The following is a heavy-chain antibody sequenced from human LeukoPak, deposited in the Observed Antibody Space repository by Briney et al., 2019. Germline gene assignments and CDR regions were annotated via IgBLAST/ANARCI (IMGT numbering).Heavy chain of an antibody. Sequence: GGSLRLSCAASGFTFSTYAMNWVRQAPGKGLEWVSRIYSDGSSTSYANSVKGRFTISRDNAKNTLYLQMNSLRAEDTAVYYCARDKGSGWDYWGQGTLVTVSS. CDR2: IYSDGSST. CDR1: GFTFSTYA. CDR3: ARDKGSGWDY. J-gene: IGHJ4*02. V-gene: IGHV3-74*01. D-gene: IGHD6-19*01.